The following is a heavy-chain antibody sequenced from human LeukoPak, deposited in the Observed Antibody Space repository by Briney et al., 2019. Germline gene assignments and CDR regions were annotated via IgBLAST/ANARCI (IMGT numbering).Heavy chain of an antibody. CDR3: AKAGTRSYYYYYGMDV. Sequence: GGSLRLSCAASGFTFSSYGMHWVRQAPGKGLEWVSAISGSGGSTYYADSVKGRFTISRDNSKNTLYLQMNSLRAEDTAVYYCAKAGTRSYYYYYGMDVWGQGTTVTVSS. CDR2: ISGSGGST. CDR1: GFTFSSYG. J-gene: IGHJ6*02. V-gene: IGHV3-23*01.